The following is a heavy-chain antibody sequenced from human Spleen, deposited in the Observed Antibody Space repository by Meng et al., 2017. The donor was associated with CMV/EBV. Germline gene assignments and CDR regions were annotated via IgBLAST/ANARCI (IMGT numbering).Heavy chain of an antibody. D-gene: IGHD6-6*01. CDR1: GFTFSSYS. J-gene: IGHJ5*02. CDR2: ISSSSSYI. Sequence: VQLVESGGGLVKAGGSLRLSCAASGFTFSSYSMNWVRQAPGKGLEWVSSISSSSSYIYYADSVKGRFTISRDNAKNSLYLQMNSLRAEDTAVYYCARVGAARSGENWFDPWGQGTLVTVSS. CDR3: ARVGAARSGENWFDP. V-gene: IGHV3-21*01.